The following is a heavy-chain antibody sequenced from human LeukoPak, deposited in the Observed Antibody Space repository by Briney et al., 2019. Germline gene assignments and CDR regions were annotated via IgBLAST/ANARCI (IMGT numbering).Heavy chain of an antibody. Sequence: KPSETLSLTCAVSGYSISSGYYWGRIRQPPGKGLEWIGSIYHSGSTYYNPSLKSRVTISVDTSKNQFSLKLSSVTAADTAVYYCARHDLLLWFGEFSGRFDPWGQGTLVTVSS. J-gene: IGHJ5*02. CDR3: ARHDLLLWFGEFSGRFDP. CDR1: GYSISSGYY. CDR2: IYHSGST. D-gene: IGHD3-10*01. V-gene: IGHV4-38-2*01.